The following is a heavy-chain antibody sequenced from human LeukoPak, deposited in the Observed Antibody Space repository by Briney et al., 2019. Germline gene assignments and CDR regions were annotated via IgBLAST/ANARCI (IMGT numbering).Heavy chain of an antibody. V-gene: IGHV4-39*01. CDR1: GGSISSSSYY. J-gene: IGHJ5*02. CDR3: VCENWFDP. CDR2: IYYSGST. Sequence: SETLSLTCTVSGGSISSSSYYWGWIRQPPGKGLEWIGSIYYSGSTYYNPSLKSRVTISVDTSKNQFPLKLSSVTAADTAVYYCVCENWFDPWGQGTLVTVSS.